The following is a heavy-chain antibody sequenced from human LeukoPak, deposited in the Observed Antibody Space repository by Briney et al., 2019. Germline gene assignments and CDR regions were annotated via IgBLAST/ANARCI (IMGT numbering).Heavy chain of an antibody. Sequence: GGSLRLSCAASGLTVSSNSMSWVRQAPGKGLEWVSFIYSGGSTYYADSVKGRFTISRDNSKNTLYLQMNSLRADDTAVYYCAKVYSSGWYFDYWGQGTLVTVSS. CDR3: AKVYSSGWYFDY. D-gene: IGHD6-19*01. J-gene: IGHJ4*02. CDR1: GLTVSSNS. CDR2: IYSGGST. V-gene: IGHV3-53*01.